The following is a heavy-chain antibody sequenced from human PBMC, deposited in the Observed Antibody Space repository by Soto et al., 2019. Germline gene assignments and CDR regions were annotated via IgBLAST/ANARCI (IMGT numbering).Heavy chain of an antibody. D-gene: IGHD2-15*01. CDR2: IYYSGST. J-gene: IGHJ4*02. CDR3: ARHVVGDGDYFDY. V-gene: IGHV4-39*01. CDR1: GGSISSSSYY. Sequence: SETLSLTCTVSGGSISSSSYYWGWIRQPPGKGLEWIGSIYYSGSTYYNPSLKSRVTISVDTSKNQFSLKLSSVTAADTAVYYWARHVVGDGDYFDYWGQGTLVTVSS.